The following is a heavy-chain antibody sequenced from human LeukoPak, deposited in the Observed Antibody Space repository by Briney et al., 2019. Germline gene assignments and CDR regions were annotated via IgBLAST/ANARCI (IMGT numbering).Heavy chain of an antibody. CDR3: AIGGWLDY. CDR1: GFTFTNYW. J-gene: IGHJ4*02. CDR2: IKQDRSEK. V-gene: IGHV3-7*01. D-gene: IGHD6-19*01. Sequence: GGSLRLSCAASGFTFTNYWMSWVRQAPGKGLELVANIKQDRSEKYYVDSVKGRFTISRDNAKNSLFLQMNSLRAGDTAVYYCAIGGWLDYWGQGTLVTVSS.